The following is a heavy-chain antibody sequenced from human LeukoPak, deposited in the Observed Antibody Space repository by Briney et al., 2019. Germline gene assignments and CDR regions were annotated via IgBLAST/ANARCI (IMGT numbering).Heavy chain of an antibody. CDR1: GFTFSSYG. CDR3: ARSNLGYYYYYMDV. V-gene: IGHV3-30*02. Sequence: PGGSLRLSCAASGFTFSSYGMHWVRQAPGKGLEWVAFIRYDGSNKYYADSVKGRFTISRDNSKNTLYLQMNSLRAEDTAVYYCARSNLGYYYYYMDVWGKGTTVTVSS. J-gene: IGHJ6*03. CDR2: IRYDGSNK.